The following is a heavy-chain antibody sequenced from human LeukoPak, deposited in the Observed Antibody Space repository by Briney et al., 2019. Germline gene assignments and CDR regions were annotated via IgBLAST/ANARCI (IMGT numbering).Heavy chain of an antibody. D-gene: IGHD6-13*01. CDR1: GGSITSRTYY. CDR3: AREILSTRIAAAPSYFDY. J-gene: IGHJ4*02. CDR2: IYYSGST. V-gene: IGHV4-39*01. Sequence: PSETLSLTCTVSGGSITSRTYYWGWIRQPPGKGLEWIGSIYYSGSTYYYPSLKSRVIISVDTSKNQFSLKLKSVTAADTAVYYCAREILSTRIAAAPSYFDYWGQGTLVTVSS.